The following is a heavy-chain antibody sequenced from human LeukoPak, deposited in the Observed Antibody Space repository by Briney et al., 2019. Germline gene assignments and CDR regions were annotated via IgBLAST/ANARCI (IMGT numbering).Heavy chain of an antibody. CDR1: RYNFNMYW. D-gene: IGHD3-22*01. J-gene: IGHJ4*02. Sequence: GESLKISCKASRYNFNMYWIGWVRQMPGKGLEWMGIIYPDDSHTIYSPSFQGPVTISVDKSISTAYLQWSSLKASDTAMYYCARCISSGYYYSDDWGQGTLVTVSS. CDR3: ARCISSGYYYSDD. CDR2: IYPDDSHT. V-gene: IGHV5-51*01.